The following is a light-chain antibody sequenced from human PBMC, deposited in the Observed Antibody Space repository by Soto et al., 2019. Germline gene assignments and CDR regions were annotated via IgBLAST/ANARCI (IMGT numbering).Light chain of an antibody. CDR3: SSYTRRSTLV. V-gene: IGLV2-14*01. CDR2: DVS. J-gene: IGLJ1*01. Sequence: QSALTQPASVSGSPGQSITISCTGTSSDVGGYNYVSWYQQHPGKAPKLMIYDVSNRHSGVSNRFAGSKSGNTASLTISGLQAEDEAYYYCSSYTRRSTLVFGTGTQLPVL. CDR1: SSDVGGYNY.